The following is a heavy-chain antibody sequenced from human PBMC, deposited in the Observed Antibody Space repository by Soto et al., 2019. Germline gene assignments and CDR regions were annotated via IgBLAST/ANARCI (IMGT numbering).Heavy chain of an antibody. Sequence: QVQLQQSGPGLVKPSETLSLTCTVSSGPTSSHNWGWIRQPPGRGLEWIGYVYNTGGTSYNPTLRGRVALSADTSTKNISLTLSSVTAAATAVYYCVRQGIGPLHGLVDVWGQGTTVSVSS. V-gene: IGHV4-59*08. CDR3: VRQGIGPLHGLVDV. D-gene: IGHD3-10*01. CDR1: SGPTSSHN. CDR2: VYNTGGT. J-gene: IGHJ6*01.